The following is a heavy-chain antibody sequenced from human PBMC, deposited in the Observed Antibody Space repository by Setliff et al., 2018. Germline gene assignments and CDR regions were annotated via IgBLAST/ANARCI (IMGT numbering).Heavy chain of an antibody. V-gene: IGHV4-34*01. J-gene: IGHJ6*03. CDR2: INHSGSS. Sequence: SETLSLTCAASGGTFSDYYWTWIRQPPGKGLEWIGEINHSGSSRYSPSLRSRVTMSVDTSKNHVSLKLSSVTAADTAVYYCARHGLNTVTILSWSYYYYYMDVWGKGTTVTVSS. CDR3: ARHGLNTVTILSWSYYYYYMDV. CDR1: GGTFSDYY. D-gene: IGHD4-17*01.